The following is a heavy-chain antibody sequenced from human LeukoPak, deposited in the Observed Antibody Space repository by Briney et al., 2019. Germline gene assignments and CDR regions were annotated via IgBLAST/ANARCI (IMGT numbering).Heavy chain of an antibody. Sequence: GGSLRLSCAASGFTFSDYYMSWIRQAPGKGLEWVSYISSSGSTIYYADSVKGRFTISRDNAKNSLYLQMNSLRAEDTAVYYCARDHGGSTYYYYGMGVWGQGTTVTVSS. V-gene: IGHV3-11*01. CDR3: ARDHGGSTYYYYGMGV. D-gene: IGHD6-25*01. J-gene: IGHJ6*02. CDR1: GFTFSDYY. CDR2: ISSSGSTI.